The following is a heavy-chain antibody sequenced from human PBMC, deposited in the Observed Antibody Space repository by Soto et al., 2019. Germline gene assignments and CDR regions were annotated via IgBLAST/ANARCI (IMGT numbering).Heavy chain of an antibody. D-gene: IGHD6-13*01. V-gene: IGHV3-30*18. CDR2: ISYDGSNK. J-gene: IGHJ4*02. CDR1: GFTFSSYG. Sequence: QVQLVESGGGVVQPGRSLRLSCAASGFTFSSYGMHWVRQAPGKGLEWVAVISYDGSNKYYADSVKGRFTISRDNSKNPLYLQMNSLRAEDTAVYYCAKSVWQQLVFDYWGQGTLVTVSS. CDR3: AKSVWQQLVFDY.